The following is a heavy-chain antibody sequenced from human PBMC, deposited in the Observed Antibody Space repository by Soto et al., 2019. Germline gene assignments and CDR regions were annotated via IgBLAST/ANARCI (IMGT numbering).Heavy chain of an antibody. Sequence: PGESLKISCQVSGYTFTIYWIGWVRQMPGKGLEWMGIIYPSDSDTRYSPSFQGQVTISADQSIKTAYLQWDSLKASDTAIYYGARPANTVADHFDLWGQGTPVTVSS. D-gene: IGHD4-17*01. CDR3: ARPANTVADHFDL. V-gene: IGHV5-51*01. CDR1: GYTFTIYW. J-gene: IGHJ4*02. CDR2: IYPSDSDT.